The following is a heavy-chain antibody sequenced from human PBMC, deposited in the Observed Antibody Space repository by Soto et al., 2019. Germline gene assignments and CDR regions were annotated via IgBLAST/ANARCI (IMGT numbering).Heavy chain of an antibody. CDR3: AKDRSEGIAVAGPFDY. V-gene: IGHV3-30*18. D-gene: IGHD6-19*01. Sequence: SLRLSCAASGFTFSSYGMHWVRQAPGKGLEWVAVISYDGSNKYYADSVKGRFTISRDNSKNTLYLQMNSLRAEDTAVYYCAKDRSEGIAVAGPFDYWGQGTLVTAPQ. J-gene: IGHJ4*02. CDR1: GFTFSSYG. CDR2: ISYDGSNK.